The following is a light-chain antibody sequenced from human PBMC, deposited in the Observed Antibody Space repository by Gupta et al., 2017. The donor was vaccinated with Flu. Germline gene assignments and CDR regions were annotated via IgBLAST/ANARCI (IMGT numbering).Light chain of an antibody. CDR2: GAS. Sequence: EIVMTQSPATLSVSPGERATLSCRASQSVSSNLAWYQQKPGQAPRLLIYGASTRATGIPARFSGSGSGTEFTLTISSLQSEDFAVYYCQQYNNWLPWTFGQGTNVEIK. V-gene: IGKV3-15*01. CDR3: QQYNNWLPWT. CDR1: QSVSSN. J-gene: IGKJ1*01.